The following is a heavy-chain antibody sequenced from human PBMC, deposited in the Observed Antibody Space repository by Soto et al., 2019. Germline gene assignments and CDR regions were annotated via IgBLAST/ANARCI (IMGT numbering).Heavy chain of an antibody. CDR1: GFTFTDYW. D-gene: IGHD2-15*01. CDR2: IRQDGIER. Sequence: GGSLRLSCAASGFTFTDYWMSWVRQAPGKGLEWVANIRQDGIERNYVVSVKGRFTIYGGNAKNSVFLEMHSLRSEDTAIYYCVRDGVLGSYWGQGTLVTVSS. V-gene: IGHV3-7*03. J-gene: IGHJ1*01. CDR3: VRDGVLGSY.